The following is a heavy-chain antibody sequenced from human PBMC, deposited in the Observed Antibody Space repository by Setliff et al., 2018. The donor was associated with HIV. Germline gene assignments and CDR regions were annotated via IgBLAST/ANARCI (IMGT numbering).Heavy chain of an antibody. CDR3: ARGNYYDSPGAFDI. V-gene: IGHV3-23*03. CDR1: GFTFSAFA. CDR2: IFTGDST. J-gene: IGHJ3*02. Sequence: PGESLKISCGGSGFTFSAFALIWVRQAPGKGLEWVSVIFTGDSTYYYTDSVKGRFTISRDNSKNTLYLQMNSLRAEDTAVYYCARGNYYDSPGAFDIWGQGTKVTVSS. D-gene: IGHD3-22*01.